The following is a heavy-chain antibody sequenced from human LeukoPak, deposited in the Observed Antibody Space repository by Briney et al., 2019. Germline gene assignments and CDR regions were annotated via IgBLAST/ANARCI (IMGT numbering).Heavy chain of an antibody. CDR3: ASTGSYDYVWGSYRYDY. CDR2: INPNSGGT. Sequence: WASVKVSCKASGYTFTGYYMHWVRQAPGQGLEWMGWINPNSGGTNYAQKFQGRVTMTRDTSISTAYMELSRLRSDDTAVYYCASTGSYDYVWGSYRYDYWGQGTLVTVSS. D-gene: IGHD3-16*02. V-gene: IGHV1-2*02. CDR1: GYTFTGYY. J-gene: IGHJ4*02.